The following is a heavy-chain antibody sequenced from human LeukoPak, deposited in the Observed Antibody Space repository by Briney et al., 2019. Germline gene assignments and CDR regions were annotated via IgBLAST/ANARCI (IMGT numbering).Heavy chain of an antibody. Sequence: GGSLRLSCAASGFTFSSYAMSWVRQAPGKGLEWVSAISGSGGSTYYADSVKGRFTISRDNSENTLYLQMNSLRAEDTAVYYCAKDHEQQLGGFDYWGQGTLVTVSS. CDR2: ISGSGGST. CDR3: AKDHEQQLGGFDY. J-gene: IGHJ4*02. V-gene: IGHV3-23*01. CDR1: GFTFSSYA. D-gene: IGHD6-13*01.